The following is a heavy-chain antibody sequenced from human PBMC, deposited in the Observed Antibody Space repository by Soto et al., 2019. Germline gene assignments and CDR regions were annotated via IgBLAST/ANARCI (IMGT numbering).Heavy chain of an antibody. D-gene: IGHD2-15*01. CDR2: IYYSGST. V-gene: IGHV4-59*01. CDR3: AREGECSGGSCCSEMDD. J-gene: IGHJ4*02. Sequence: QVQLQESGPGLVKPSETLSLTCTVSGGSISSYYWSWIRQPPGKGLAWIGYIYYSGSTNYNPSLKSRVSRSVDTSKNQFALKPSSMTAADTAVYYCAREGECSGGSCCSEMDDWVQGTLVTVSS. CDR1: GGSISSYY.